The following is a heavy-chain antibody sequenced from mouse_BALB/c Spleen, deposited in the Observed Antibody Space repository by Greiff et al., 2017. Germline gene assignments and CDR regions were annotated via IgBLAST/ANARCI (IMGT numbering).Heavy chain of an antibody. Sequence: QVQLKQSGAELMKPGASVKISCKATGYTFSSYWIEWVKQRPGHGLEWIGEILPGSGSTNYNEKFKGKATFTADTSSNTAYMQLSSLTSEDSAVYYCARYYGNYERYAMDYWGQGTSVTVSS. CDR3: ARYYGNYERYAMDY. CDR2: ILPGSGST. CDR1: GYTFSSYW. V-gene: IGHV1-9*01. J-gene: IGHJ4*01. D-gene: IGHD2-1*01.